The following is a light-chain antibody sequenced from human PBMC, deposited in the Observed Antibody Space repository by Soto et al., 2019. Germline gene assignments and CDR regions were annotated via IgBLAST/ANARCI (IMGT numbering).Light chain of an antibody. CDR2: GAS. V-gene: IGKV3D-15*01. J-gene: IGKJ4*01. CDR3: QEYNNWPLT. CDR1: QSVSSN. Sequence: EIVMTQSPATLSVSPGERATLSCRASQSVSSNLAWYQQKPGQAPRLLIYGASTRATGIPARFSGSGSGTEFTLTISSLQSEDVADYYCQEYNNWPLTFGGGTKVEIK.